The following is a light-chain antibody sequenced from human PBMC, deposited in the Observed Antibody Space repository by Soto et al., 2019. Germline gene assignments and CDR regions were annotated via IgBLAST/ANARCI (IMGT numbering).Light chain of an antibody. Sequence: EVVLTQSPATLSLSPGERATLSCRSSQSGTSRYLAWYQQKPGQAPRLLIYGASNRATGIPERFSGSGSGTDFTLTISSLEPEDFAVYYCQQYGTSPITFGQGTRLDIK. CDR1: QSGTSRY. CDR2: GAS. V-gene: IGKV3-20*01. J-gene: IGKJ5*01. CDR3: QQYGTSPIT.